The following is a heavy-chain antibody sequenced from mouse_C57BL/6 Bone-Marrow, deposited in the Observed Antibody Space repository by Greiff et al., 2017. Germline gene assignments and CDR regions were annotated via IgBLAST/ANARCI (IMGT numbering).Heavy chain of an antibody. CDR3: ASVYYGSSPGDY. CDR2: IDPKSGGT. Sequence: QVQLQQPGAELVKPGASVKMSCKASGYTFTSYWMHWVKQRPGRGLEWIGRIDPKSGGTKYNEKFKNKATMTVDKPSSAAYMQLSSLTSEDSAVYYCASVYYGSSPGDYWGQGTTLTVSS. V-gene: IGHV1-72*01. CDR1: GYTFTSYW. D-gene: IGHD1-1*01. J-gene: IGHJ2*01.